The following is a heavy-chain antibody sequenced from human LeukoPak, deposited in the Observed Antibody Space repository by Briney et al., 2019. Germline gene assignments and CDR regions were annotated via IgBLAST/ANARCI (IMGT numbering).Heavy chain of an antibody. CDR1: GFSFSSFG. J-gene: IGHJ4*02. CDR2: ISYDGSNK. D-gene: IGHD6-19*01. V-gene: IGHV3-30*18. Sequence: GGSLRLSCAASGFSFSSFGMHWVRQAPGKGLEWVAVISYDGSNKYYADSVKGRFTISRDNSRNTLSLQMNSLRAEDTAVYYCAKALSSGWGNFDYWGQGTLVTVSS. CDR3: AKALSSGWGNFDY.